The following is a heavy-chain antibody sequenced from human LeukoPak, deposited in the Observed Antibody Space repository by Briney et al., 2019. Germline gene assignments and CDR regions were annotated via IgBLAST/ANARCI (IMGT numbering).Heavy chain of an antibody. CDR3: AREGATYYYDSSGFDAFDI. D-gene: IGHD3-22*01. CDR2: INPNSGGT. J-gene: IGHJ3*02. V-gene: IGHV1-2*02. Sequence: ASVKVSCKASGYTFTGYYMHWVRQAPGQGLEWMGWINPNSGGTNYAQKFQGRVTMTRDTSISTAYMELSRLRSDDTAVYYCAREGATYYYDSSGFDAFDIWGQGTMVTVSS. CDR1: GYTFTGYY.